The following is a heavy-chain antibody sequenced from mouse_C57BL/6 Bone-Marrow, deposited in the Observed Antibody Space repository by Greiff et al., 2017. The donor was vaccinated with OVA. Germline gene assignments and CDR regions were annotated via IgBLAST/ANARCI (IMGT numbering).Heavy chain of an antibody. Sequence: VKLMESGAELVRPGASVTLSCKASGYTFTDYDMHWVKQTPVHGLEWIGAIDPETGGTTSNQKFKGKAILTADKSSSTAYMELRSLTSEDSAVYYCARGYSNDYAMSYGGQGTSVTVSS. J-gene: IGHJ4*01. V-gene: IGHV1-15*01. CDR1: GYTFTDYD. CDR2: IDPETGGT. D-gene: IGHD2-5*01. CDR3: ARGYSNDYAMSY.